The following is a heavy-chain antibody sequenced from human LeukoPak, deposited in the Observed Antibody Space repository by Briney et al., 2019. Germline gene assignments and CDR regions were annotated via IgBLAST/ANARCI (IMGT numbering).Heavy chain of an antibody. J-gene: IGHJ4*02. CDR3: ARRYCSSTSCTLDY. Sequence: GGSLRLSCTASGFTFSGYEMNWVRQAPGKGLEWVSYISSGTTTIYYADSVKGRFTISRDNAKNSLYLQMNSLRAEDTAVYYCARRYCSSTSCTLDYWGQGTLVTVSS. D-gene: IGHD2-2*01. V-gene: IGHV3-48*03. CDR2: ISSGTTTI. CDR1: GFTFSGYE.